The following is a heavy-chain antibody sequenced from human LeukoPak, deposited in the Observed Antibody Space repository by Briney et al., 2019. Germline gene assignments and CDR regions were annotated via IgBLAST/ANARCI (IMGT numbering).Heavy chain of an antibody. Sequence: GASVKVSCKASGYTFTSYDINWVRQATGQGLEWMGWMNPNSGNTGYAQKFQGRVTMTRNTSISTAYMGLSSLRSEDTAVYYCARGPRTSRTFGELLQQPYYYYYYMDVWGKGTTVTISS. D-gene: IGHD3-10*01. CDR2: MNPNSGNT. V-gene: IGHV1-8*01. CDR3: ARGPRTSRTFGELLQQPYYYYYYMDV. CDR1: GYTFTSYD. J-gene: IGHJ6*03.